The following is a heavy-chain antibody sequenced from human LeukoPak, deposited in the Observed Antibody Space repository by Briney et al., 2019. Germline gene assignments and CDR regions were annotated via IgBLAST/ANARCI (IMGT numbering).Heavy chain of an antibody. Sequence: KPSETLSLTCTVSAYSISSGYYWGWIRQPPGKGLEWIGSLSHSGSTYYNPSLKSRVTISVDTSKNQFSLKLSSVTAADTAVYYCASLPGAWGQGTLVTVSS. J-gene: IGHJ5*02. V-gene: IGHV4-38-2*02. CDR3: ASLPGA. CDR1: AYSISSGYY. D-gene: IGHD1-14*01. CDR2: LSHSGST.